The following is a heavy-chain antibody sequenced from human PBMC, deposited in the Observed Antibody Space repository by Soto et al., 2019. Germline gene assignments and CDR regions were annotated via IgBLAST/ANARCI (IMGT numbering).Heavy chain of an antibody. CDR1: GFTFSSYA. CDR2: ISGSGGST. Sequence: PGGSLRLSCAAYGFTFSSYAMSWVRQAPGKGLEWVSAISGSGGSTYYADSVKGRFTISRDNSKNTLYLQMNSLRAEDTAVYYCAKDYGRGYYYYMDVWGKETTVTVSS. J-gene: IGHJ6*03. D-gene: IGHD3-16*01. CDR3: AKDYGRGYYYYMDV. V-gene: IGHV3-23*01.